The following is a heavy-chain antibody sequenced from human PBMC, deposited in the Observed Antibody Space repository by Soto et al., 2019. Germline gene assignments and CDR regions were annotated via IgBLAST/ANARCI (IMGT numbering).Heavy chain of an antibody. D-gene: IGHD6-19*01. V-gene: IGHV3-30-3*01. CDR3: ARDLRQDKQWLFSLRLYGMEV. Sequence: QVQLVESGGGVVQPGRSLRLSCAASGFTFSSYAMHWVRQAPGKGLEWVAVISYDGSNKYYADSVKGRFTTSRDNSKNTLYLQMNSLRAEDTAVYYCARDLRQDKQWLFSLRLYGMEVWGQGTTVTVSS. J-gene: IGHJ6*02. CDR1: GFTFSSYA. CDR2: ISYDGSNK.